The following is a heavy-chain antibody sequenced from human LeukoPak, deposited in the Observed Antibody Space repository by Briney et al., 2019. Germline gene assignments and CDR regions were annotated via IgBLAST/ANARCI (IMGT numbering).Heavy chain of an antibody. Sequence: PGGSLRLSCAASGFTFSSYAMSWVREAPARGLEWVSSLRGNGDTFYADSVKGRFTLSRDDSRNTVYLQLSKLGVEDTAVYYCAMASWVSNADAVLWGQGTVVTVSS. CDR1: GFTFSSYA. CDR3: AMASWVSNADAVL. CDR2: LRGNGDT. J-gene: IGHJ4*02. V-gene: IGHV3-23*01. D-gene: IGHD1-1*01.